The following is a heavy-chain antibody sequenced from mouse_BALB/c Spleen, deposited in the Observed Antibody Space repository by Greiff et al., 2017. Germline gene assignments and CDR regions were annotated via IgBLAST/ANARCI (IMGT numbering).Heavy chain of an antibody. V-gene: IGHV1-14*01. CDR1: GYTFTSYV. CDR2: INPYNDGT. CDR3: ARPYSRYDAYFDV. Sequence: EVQLQQSGPELVKPGASVKMSCKASGYTFTSYVMHWVKQKPGQGLEWIGYINPYNDGTKYNEKFKGKATLTSDKSSSTAYMELSSLTSEDAAVYYCARPYSRYDAYFDVWGAGTTVTVSS. J-gene: IGHJ1*01. D-gene: IGHD2-14*01.